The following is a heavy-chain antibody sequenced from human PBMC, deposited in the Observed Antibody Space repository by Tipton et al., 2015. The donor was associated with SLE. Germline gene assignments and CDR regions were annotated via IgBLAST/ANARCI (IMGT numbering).Heavy chain of an antibody. CDR2: IYYSGTT. V-gene: IGHV4-59*12. CDR1: GGPTSSYY. D-gene: IGHD3-10*01. Sequence: TLSLTCTVSGGPTSSYYWGWVRQPPGKGLEWIGSIYYSGTTNHNPSLKSRVTMSIDMSKNQFSLSLSSVTAADTAIYYCARDTYFGLDVWCQGTTVTVSS. CDR3: ARDTYFGLDV. J-gene: IGHJ6*02.